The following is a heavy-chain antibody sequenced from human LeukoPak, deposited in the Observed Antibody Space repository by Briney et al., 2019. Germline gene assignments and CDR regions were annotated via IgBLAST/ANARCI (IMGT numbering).Heavy chain of an antibody. CDR2: IKSKTDGGTT. CDR3: ARDRDGTGNYPLDY. CDR1: GFTFSNAW. D-gene: IGHD3-10*01. V-gene: IGHV3-15*01. J-gene: IGHJ4*02. Sequence: GGSLRLSCAASGFTFSNAWMSWVRQAPGKGLEWVGRIKSKTDGGTTDYAAPVKGRFTISRDDSKNTLYLQMNSLRADDTAVYYCARDRDGTGNYPLDYWGQGTLVIVSS.